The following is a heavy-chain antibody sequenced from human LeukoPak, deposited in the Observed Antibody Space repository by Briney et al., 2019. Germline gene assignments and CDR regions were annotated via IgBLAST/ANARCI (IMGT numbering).Heavy chain of an antibody. Sequence: GGSLRLPCAASGFTFSSYWMSWVRQAPGKGLEWVANIKQDGSEKYYVDSVKGRFTISRDNAKNSLYLQMNSLRAEDTAVYYCAKDPPGIAAAGPFDYWGQGTLVTVSS. CDR2: IKQDGSEK. CDR1: GFTFSSYW. CDR3: AKDPPGIAAAGPFDY. D-gene: IGHD6-13*01. V-gene: IGHV3-7*03. J-gene: IGHJ4*02.